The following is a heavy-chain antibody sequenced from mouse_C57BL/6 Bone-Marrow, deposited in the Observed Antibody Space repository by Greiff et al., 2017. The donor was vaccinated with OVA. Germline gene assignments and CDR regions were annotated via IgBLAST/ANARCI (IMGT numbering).Heavy chain of an antibody. Sequence: VQLQESGAELVRPGASVKLSCKASGYTFTDYYINWVKQRPGQGLEWIARIYPGSGNTYYNEKFKGKATLTAEKSSSTAYMQLSSLTSEDSAVYFCARGGGYGNCYAMDYWGQGTSVTVSS. J-gene: IGHJ4*01. CDR1: GYTFTDYY. CDR3: ARGGGYGNCYAMDY. CDR2: IYPGSGNT. V-gene: IGHV1-76*01. D-gene: IGHD2-1*01.